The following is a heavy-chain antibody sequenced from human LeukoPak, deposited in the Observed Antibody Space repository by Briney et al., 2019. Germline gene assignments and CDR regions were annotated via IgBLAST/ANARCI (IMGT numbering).Heavy chain of an antibody. D-gene: IGHD6-13*01. Sequence: PGGSLRLSCAASGFTFSSYWMHWVRQAPGKGLVWVSRINGDGSTSNYADSVKGRFTISRDNSKNTLYLQMNSLRAEDTAVYYCAKHRPAAVTRGHYFDYWGQGTLVTVSS. CDR1: GFTFSSYW. CDR3: AKHRPAAVTRGHYFDY. J-gene: IGHJ4*02. V-gene: IGHV3-74*01. CDR2: INGDGSTS.